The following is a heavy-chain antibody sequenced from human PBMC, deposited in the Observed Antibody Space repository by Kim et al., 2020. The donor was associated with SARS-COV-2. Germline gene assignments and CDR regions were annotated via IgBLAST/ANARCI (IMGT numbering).Heavy chain of an antibody. Sequence: SETLSLTCIVSGDSISSDTYYWGWVRQPPGRGLEWIASIYYSGTPYYNPSLKSRVIISINTSQSQFSLNLRSVTAADTAVYYCLVARGDSSGWYAWFDPWGQGTLVTVSS. CDR1: GDSISSDTYY. V-gene: IGHV4-39*01. D-gene: IGHD6-19*01. CDR3: LVARGDSSGWYAWFDP. J-gene: IGHJ5*02. CDR2: IYYSGTP.